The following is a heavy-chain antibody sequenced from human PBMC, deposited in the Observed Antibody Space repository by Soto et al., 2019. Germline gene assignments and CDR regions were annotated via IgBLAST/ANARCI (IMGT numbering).Heavy chain of an antibody. J-gene: IGHJ4*02. Sequence: SETLSLTCIVSGGSISSYHWSWIRQPPGKGLEWIGYIHYSGSTNYTPSLKSRVTISVDMSKNQFSLKLSSVTAADTAVYYCARSNAVVPAFFDYWGQGTLVTVSS. CDR1: GGSISSYH. D-gene: IGHD2-15*01. CDR2: IHYSGST. CDR3: ARSNAVVPAFFDY. V-gene: IGHV4-59*01.